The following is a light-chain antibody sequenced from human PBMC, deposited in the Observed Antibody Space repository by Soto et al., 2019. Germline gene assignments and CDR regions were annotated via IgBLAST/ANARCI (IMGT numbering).Light chain of an antibody. J-gene: IGKJ3*01. Sequence: VIMLSPGGMSVSPGERATLSCTASQSVNNNVAWHQQKPGHTPRLLIYSASIGATGTPARFSGSGSGSDFTLTISSLQSEDFAVYYCQQYNKWPLTFGPGTKVDIK. CDR1: QSVNNN. CDR2: SAS. V-gene: IGKV3-15*01. CDR3: QQYNKWPLT.